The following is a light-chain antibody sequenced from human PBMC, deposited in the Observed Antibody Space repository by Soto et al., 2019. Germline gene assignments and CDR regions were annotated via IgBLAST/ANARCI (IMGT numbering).Light chain of an antibody. CDR1: SSDVGAYDY. CDR2: EVS. J-gene: IGLJ1*01. V-gene: IGLV2-14*03. CDR3: SSYTSSSTRV. Sequence: QSALTQPASGYGSPRQSITISCTGTSSDVGAYDYVSWYQQHPDKAPKLMIYEVSHRPSGVSNRFYGSKSVNTATLTISGLQAEDEADYYCSSYTSSSTRVFGTGTKVTV.